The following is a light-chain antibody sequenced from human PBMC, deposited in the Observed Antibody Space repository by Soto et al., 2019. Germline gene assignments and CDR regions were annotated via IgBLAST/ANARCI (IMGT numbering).Light chain of an antibody. Sequence: LAQPSSVSGAPRQSITISCTGTSSDVGSYNLVSWYQQHPGKAPKPMIYEGSKRPSGVSNRFSGSKSGNTASLTISGLQAEDEADYFCCSYAGSATFVFGTGTKVTVL. CDR3: CSYAGSATFV. V-gene: IGLV2-23*03. CDR1: SSDVGSYNL. J-gene: IGLJ1*01. CDR2: EGS.